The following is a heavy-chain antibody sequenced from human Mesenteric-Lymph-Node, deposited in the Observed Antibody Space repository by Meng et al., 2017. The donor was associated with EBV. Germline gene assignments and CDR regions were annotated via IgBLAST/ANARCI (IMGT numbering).Heavy chain of an antibody. V-gene: IGHV7-4-1*02. CDR1: GCTFTNYA. Sequence: VQLVQVGVELTEPGASVKFSGKASGCTFTNYARHWVRQAPGQGLEWMGWIDTNTGNPTFAQGFTGRFVFSLDTSVSTAYLQISSLKAEDAAVYYCARGLSAAAGTVWGQGTLVTVSS. CDR2: IDTNTGNP. D-gene: IGHD6-13*01. J-gene: IGHJ4*02. CDR3: ARGLSAAAGTV.